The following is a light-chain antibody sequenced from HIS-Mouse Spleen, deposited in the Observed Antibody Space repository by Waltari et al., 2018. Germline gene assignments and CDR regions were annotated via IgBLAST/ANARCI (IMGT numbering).Light chain of an antibody. Sequence: QSALTQPRSVSVSPGQSVTFSCTGTIRHVCGYNYVSFYQQPPGQAPKLLIYDGSKRPSGVPDRFSGSKSGNTASLTISGLQAEDEADYYCCSYAGSYTFEVVFGGGTKLTVL. V-gene: IGLV2-11*01. CDR3: CSYAGSYTFEVV. CDR2: DGS. J-gene: IGLJ2*01. CDR1: IRHVCGYNY.